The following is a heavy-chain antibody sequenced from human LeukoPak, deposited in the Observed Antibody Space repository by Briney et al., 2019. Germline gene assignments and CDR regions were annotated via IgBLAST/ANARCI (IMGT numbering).Heavy chain of an antibody. Sequence: PSETLSLTCSVSDGSINTISDYWGWVRQPPGKGLEGIGSVYYTGSTYYNAPFKSRVTISIDTSKNQFSLKLRSVTAADTAVYYCARDRMDRGVIIAHWFDPWGQGTLVTVSS. J-gene: IGHJ5*02. CDR1: DGSINTISDY. CDR3: ARDRMDRGVIIAHWFDP. CDR2: VYYTGST. D-gene: IGHD3-10*01. V-gene: IGHV4-39*07.